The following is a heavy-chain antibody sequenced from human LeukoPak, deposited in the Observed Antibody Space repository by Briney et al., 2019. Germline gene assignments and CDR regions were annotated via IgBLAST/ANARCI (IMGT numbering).Heavy chain of an antibody. CDR3: AREEDSSSYFDY. CDR2: IYYSGST. D-gene: IGHD6-6*01. Sequence: PSETLSLTCTVSGGSISSGGYYWSWIRQHPGKGLEWIGYIYYSGSTYYNPSLKSRVTISVDTSKNQFSLKLSSVTAADTAVYYCAREEDSSSYFDYWGQGTLVTVSS. V-gene: IGHV4-31*03. CDR1: GGSISSGGYY. J-gene: IGHJ4*02.